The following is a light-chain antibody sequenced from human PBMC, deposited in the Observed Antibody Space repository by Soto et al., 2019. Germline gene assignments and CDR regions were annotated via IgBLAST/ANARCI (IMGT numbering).Light chain of an antibody. CDR2: GVN. V-gene: IGLV2-14*01. CDR3: SSYTTSSALQV. CDR1: ISDFVLYNY. Sequence: QSLLTQHPSVSGSPGQSITISCSGTISDFVLYNYVSWYQQHPGKAPKLMIYGVNNRPSGVSNRFSGSKSGNTASLTISGLQADDEADYYCSSYTTSSALQVFGTGTKVTVL. J-gene: IGLJ1*01.